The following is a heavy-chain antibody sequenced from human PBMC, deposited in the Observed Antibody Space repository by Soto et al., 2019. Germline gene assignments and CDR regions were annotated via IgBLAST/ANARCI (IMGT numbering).Heavy chain of an antibody. CDR2: ISSSSSTI. V-gene: IGHV3-48*01. J-gene: IGHJ4*02. Sequence: PGGSLRLSCAASGFTFSSYSMNWVRQAPGKGLKRVSYISSSSSTIYYADSVKGRFTISRDNAKNSLYLQMNSLRAEDTAVYYCARDKARSPLDYWGQGTLVTVSS. CDR1: GFTFSSYS. D-gene: IGHD1-26*01. CDR3: ARDKARSPLDY.